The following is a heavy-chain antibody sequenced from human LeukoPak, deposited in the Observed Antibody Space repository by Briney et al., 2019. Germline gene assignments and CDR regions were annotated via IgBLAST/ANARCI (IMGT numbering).Heavy chain of an antibody. V-gene: IGHV4-59*01. Sequence: PSETLSLTCTVSGGSISSYYWSWIRQPPGKGLEWIGYIYYSGSTNYNPSLKSRVTISVDTSKNQFPLKLSSVTAADTAVYYCARAQTAPNWFDPWGQGTLVTVSS. D-gene: IGHD1-14*01. J-gene: IGHJ5*02. CDR3: ARAQTAPNWFDP. CDR1: GGSISSYY. CDR2: IYYSGST.